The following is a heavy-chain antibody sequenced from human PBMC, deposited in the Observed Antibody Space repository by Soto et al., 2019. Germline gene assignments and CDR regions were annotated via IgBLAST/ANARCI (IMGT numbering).Heavy chain of an antibody. CDR2: INPSGGST. J-gene: IGHJ5*02. V-gene: IGHV1-46*03. D-gene: IGHD4-4*01. CDR1: GYTFTSYY. Sequence: ASVKVSCKASGYTFTSYYMHWVRQAPGQGLEWMGIINPSGGSTSYAQKFQGRVTMTRDTSTSTVYMELSSLRSEDTAVYYWARDRNEDDYIFLYHGFDPWGQGTLVTVSS. CDR3: ARDRNEDDYIFLYHGFDP.